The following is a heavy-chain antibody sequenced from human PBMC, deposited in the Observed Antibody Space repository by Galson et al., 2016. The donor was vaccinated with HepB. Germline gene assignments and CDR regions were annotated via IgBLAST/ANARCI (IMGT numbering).Heavy chain of an antibody. J-gene: IGHJ4*02. CDR1: GFSLNTSGVG. V-gene: IGHV2-5*02. CDR3: ARRGFDYIRLVRGYFDC. D-gene: IGHD3-9*01. CDR2: IHWDDDK. Sequence: PALVTPTQTLTLTCTFSGFSLNTSGVGVGWIRQSPGRALEWLALIHWDDDKRYSPSLNSRLTITKDTTKNQVVLRMTNMDPVEKATYYCARRGFDYIRLVRGYFDCWGQGTLVTVSS.